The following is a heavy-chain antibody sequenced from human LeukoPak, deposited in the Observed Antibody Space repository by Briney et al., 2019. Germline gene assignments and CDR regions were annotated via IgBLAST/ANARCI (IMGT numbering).Heavy chain of an antibody. Sequence: ASVKVSCKASGGTFSSYAISWVRQAPGQGLEWMGWISAYNGNTNYAQKLQGRVTMTTDTSTGTAYMELRSLRSDDTAVYYCAREGLGSGWYEAYYWGQGTLVTVSS. V-gene: IGHV1-18*01. D-gene: IGHD6-19*01. CDR2: ISAYNGNT. CDR3: AREGLGSGWYEAYY. J-gene: IGHJ4*02. CDR1: GGTFSSYA.